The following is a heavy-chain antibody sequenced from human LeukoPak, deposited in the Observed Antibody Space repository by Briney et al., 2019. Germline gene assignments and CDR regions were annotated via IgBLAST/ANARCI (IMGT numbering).Heavy chain of an antibody. CDR1: GYTFTSYY. V-gene: IGHV1-2*02. CDR3: ARDRSADIVVVPAAKGSYYYYMDV. D-gene: IGHD2-2*01. CDR2: INPNSGGT. Sequence: ASVKVSCKASGYTFTSYYMHWVRQAPRQALEWMGWINPNSGGTNYAQKFQGRVTMTRDTSISPAYMELSRLRSDDTAVYYCARDRSADIVVVPAAKGSYYYYMDVWGKGTTVTVSS. J-gene: IGHJ6*03.